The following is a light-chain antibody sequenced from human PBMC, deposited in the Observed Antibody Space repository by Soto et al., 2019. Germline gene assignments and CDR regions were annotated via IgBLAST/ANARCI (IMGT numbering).Light chain of an antibody. V-gene: IGKV3-15*01. CDR2: DAS. CDR1: QSITGN. Sequence: EIVMTQSPATLSVSPGERATLSCRASQSITGNLTWYQQKPGQAPRLLIYDASTRATGIPARFSGSGSGTEFTLTISSLQSEDFAVYYCQQYNNWPLTFGGGTTVEIK. J-gene: IGKJ4*01. CDR3: QQYNNWPLT.